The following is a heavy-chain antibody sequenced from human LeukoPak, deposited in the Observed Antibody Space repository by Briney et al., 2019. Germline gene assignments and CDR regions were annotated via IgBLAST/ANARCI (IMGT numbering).Heavy chain of an antibody. V-gene: IGHV4-39*07. CDR3: ARDWRE. CDR1: GGTIDDSRYY. CDR2: IHSSGNT. D-gene: IGHD3-3*01. J-gene: IGHJ4*02. Sequence: PSETLSLTRTVSGGTIDDSRYYWGWIRQPPGKGLEWIGSIHSSGNTFYNPSLKSRVTISVDTSNNQFYLKLHSVTAADTAVYYCARDWREWGQGTLVTVSS.